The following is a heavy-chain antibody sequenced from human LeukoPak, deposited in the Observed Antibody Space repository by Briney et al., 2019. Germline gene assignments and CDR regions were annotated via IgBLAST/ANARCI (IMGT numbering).Heavy chain of an antibody. J-gene: IGHJ4*02. CDR3: AKDQDSSGWEAFDY. Sequence: GGSLRLSCAASGFAFSSYAMSWVRQAPGKGLEWVSAISGSGSSTYYADSVKGRFTISRDNSKNTLYLQMNSLRAEDTAVYYCAKDQDSSGWEAFDYWGQGTLVTVSS. CDR1: GFAFSSYA. CDR2: ISGSGSST. V-gene: IGHV3-23*01. D-gene: IGHD6-19*01.